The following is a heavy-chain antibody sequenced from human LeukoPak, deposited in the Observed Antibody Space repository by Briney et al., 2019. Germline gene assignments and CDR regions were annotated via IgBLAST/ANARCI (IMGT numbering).Heavy chain of an antibody. CDR1: GFTFSSYS. CDR2: ISSSSSYI. CDR3: ARDSFHTS. Sequence: GGSLRLSCAASGFTFSSYSMNWVRQAPGKGLEWVSSISSSSSYIYYADSVRGRFTISRDNSRSTIYLQMNSLRAEDTAVYYCARDSFHTSWGQGTLVTVSS. D-gene: IGHD2-2*02. V-gene: IGHV3-21*01. J-gene: IGHJ5*02.